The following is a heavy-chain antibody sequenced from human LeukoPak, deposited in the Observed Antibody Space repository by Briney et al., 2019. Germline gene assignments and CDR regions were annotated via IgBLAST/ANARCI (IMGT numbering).Heavy chain of an antibody. V-gene: IGHV4-34*01. Sequence: PSETLSLTCAVYGGSFSGYYWSWIRQPPGKGLEWIGEINHSGSTNYNPSLKSRVTISVDTSKNQFSLKLSSVTAADTAVYYCARHQVRKVNRWYFDLWGRGTLVTVSS. D-gene: IGHD2/OR15-2a*01. CDR2: INHSGST. J-gene: IGHJ2*01. CDR3: ARHQVRKVNRWYFDL. CDR1: GGSFSGYY.